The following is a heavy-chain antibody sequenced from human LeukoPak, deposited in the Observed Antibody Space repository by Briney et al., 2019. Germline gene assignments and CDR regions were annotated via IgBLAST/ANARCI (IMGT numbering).Heavy chain of an antibody. J-gene: IGHJ4*02. CDR2: INPSGGST. V-gene: IGHV1-46*01. CDR3: AKGHSLRSYDWLDY. D-gene: IGHD3-9*01. CDR1: GYTFSSYY. Sequence: ASVKVSCKASGYTFSSYYLHWVRQAPGQGLEWMGIINPSGGSTTYAQKFQGRVTMTRDMSTSTVYMELSSLRSEDTAVYYCAKGHSLRSYDWLDYWGQGTLVTVSS.